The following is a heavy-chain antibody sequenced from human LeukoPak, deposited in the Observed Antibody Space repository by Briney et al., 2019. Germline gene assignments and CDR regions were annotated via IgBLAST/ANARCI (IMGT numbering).Heavy chain of an antibody. V-gene: IGHV4-59*01. CDR2: IYHSGAT. CDR3: ATTSWSDFDY. Sequence: KASETLSLTCTVSGGSISSYFWNWIRQSPGKGLEWIGYIYHSGATTYNPSLQSRVTISIDTSKTQFSLKLTSVTTADTAVYYCATTSWSDFDYWGQGTLVTVSS. CDR1: GGSISSYF. J-gene: IGHJ4*02.